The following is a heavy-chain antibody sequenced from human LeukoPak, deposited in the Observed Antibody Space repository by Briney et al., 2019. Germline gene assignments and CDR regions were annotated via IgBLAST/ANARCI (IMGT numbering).Heavy chain of an antibody. J-gene: IGHJ4*02. CDR2: ISSSGSTI. CDR1: GFIFSSYE. D-gene: IGHD2-2*01. V-gene: IGHV3-48*03. CDR3: ARACSSTSCYSDY. Sequence: PGRSLRLSCAASGFIFSSYEMNWVRQAPGKGLEWVSYISSSGSTIYYADSVKGRFTISRDNAKNSPYLQMNSLRAEDTAIYYCARACSSTSCYSDYWGQGTLVTVSS.